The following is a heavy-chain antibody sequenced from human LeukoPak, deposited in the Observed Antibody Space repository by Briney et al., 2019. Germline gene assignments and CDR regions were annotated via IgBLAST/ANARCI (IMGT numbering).Heavy chain of an antibody. CDR2: ISGSGGST. V-gene: IGHV3-23*01. D-gene: IGHD3-10*01. CDR3: AKIEGSGSYYKGYNWFDP. CDR1: GFTFSNAW. J-gene: IGHJ5*02. Sequence: GGSLRLSCAASGFTFSNAWMSWVRQAPGKGLEWVSAISGSGGSTYYADSVKGRFTISRDNSKNTLYLQMNSLRAEDTAVYYCAKIEGSGSYYKGYNWFDPWGQGTLVTVSS.